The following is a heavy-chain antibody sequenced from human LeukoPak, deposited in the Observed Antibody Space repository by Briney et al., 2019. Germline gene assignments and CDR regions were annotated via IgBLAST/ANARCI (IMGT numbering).Heavy chain of an antibody. CDR2: IWFDGSNK. J-gene: IGHJ4*02. Sequence: GGSLRLSCAASGFIFSNDAMHWVRQAPGKGLEWVAFIWFDGSNKHYADSVKGRFTISRDNSEDTLYLQMNSLRAEDTAVYYCATSTAAAGTDWGQGTLVTVSS. CDR1: GFIFSNDA. V-gene: IGHV3-30*02. CDR3: ATSTAAAGTD. D-gene: IGHD6-13*01.